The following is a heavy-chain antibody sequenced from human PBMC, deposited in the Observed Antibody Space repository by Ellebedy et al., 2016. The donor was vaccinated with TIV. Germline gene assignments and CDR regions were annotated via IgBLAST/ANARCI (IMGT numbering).Heavy chain of an antibody. CDR1: GGSFSNDA. CDR3: AREAALRGGAGRWFDP. J-gene: IGHJ5*02. Sequence: AASVKVPCKASGGSFSNDAVTCVRQPSAQGLDWIGSIIPLFATPRYSQMFQDRVTISADESTSTVYMQLGSLRSEDTAIYCCAREAALRGGAGRWFDPWGQGTLVTVSS. D-gene: IGHD1-14*01. CDR2: IIPLFATP. V-gene: IGHV1-69*13.